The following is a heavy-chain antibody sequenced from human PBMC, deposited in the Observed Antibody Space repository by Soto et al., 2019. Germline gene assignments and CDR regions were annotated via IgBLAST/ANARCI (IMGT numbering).Heavy chain of an antibody. D-gene: IGHD2-8*01. CDR2: IYYSGST. V-gene: IGHV4-59*01. CDR3: ARTNIGNWFDP. CDR1: GGSISSYY. Sequence: QVQLQESGPGLVKPSETLSLTCTVSGGSISSYYWSWIRQPPGKGLEWIGYIYYSGSTNYNPSLKSRVTISVDTSKNQFSLKLSSVTAADTAVYYCARTNIGNWFDPWGQGTLVTVSS. J-gene: IGHJ5*02.